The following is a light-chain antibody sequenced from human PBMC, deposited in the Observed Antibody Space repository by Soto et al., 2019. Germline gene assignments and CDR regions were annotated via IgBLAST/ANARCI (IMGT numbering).Light chain of an antibody. J-gene: IGLJ2*01. CDR2: DVS. CDR1: SSDVGGYNY. Sequence: QSALTQPASVSGSPGPSITISCTGTSSDVGGYNYVSWYQQHAGKARKVMIYDVSNRRSGVSNRFSGSKSGNTASLTISGLQAEDEADYYCSSYTSSTTLEVFGGGTQLPVL. CDR3: SSYTSSTTLEV. V-gene: IGLV2-14*03.